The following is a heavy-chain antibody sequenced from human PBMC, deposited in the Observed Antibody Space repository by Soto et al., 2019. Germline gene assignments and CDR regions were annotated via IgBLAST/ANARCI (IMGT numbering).Heavy chain of an antibody. CDR1: GFTFSSYA. CDR2: ISGSGGST. Sequence: EVQLLESGGGLVQPGGSLRLSCAASGFTFSSYAMSWVRQAPGKGLEWVSAISGSGGSTYYADSVKGRFTISRDNSKNTLYLRRHSLRAEDTAVYYCAKEHGYSSGRDEFDSWGQGTLVTVSS. J-gene: IGHJ4*02. CDR3: AKEHGYSSGRDEFDS. D-gene: IGHD6-19*01. V-gene: IGHV3-23*01.